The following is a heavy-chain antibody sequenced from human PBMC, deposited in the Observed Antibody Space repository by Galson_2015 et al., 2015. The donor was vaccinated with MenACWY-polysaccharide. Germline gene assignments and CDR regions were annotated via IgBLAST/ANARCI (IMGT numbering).Heavy chain of an antibody. CDR2: INQDGTVK. Sequence: SLRLSCAASGFTFSNYWMSWVRQAPGKGLEWVANINQDGTVKYYVDSVKGRFTISRDSAKNSLYVQMNSLRGEDTAVYYCARVGYASSSTDYWGQGTLVTVSS. CDR1: GFTFSNYW. D-gene: IGHD6-6*01. CDR3: ARVGYASSSTDY. J-gene: IGHJ4*02. V-gene: IGHV3-7*01.